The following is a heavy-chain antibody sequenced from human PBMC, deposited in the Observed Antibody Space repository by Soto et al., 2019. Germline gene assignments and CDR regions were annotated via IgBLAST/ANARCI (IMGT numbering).Heavy chain of an antibody. D-gene: IGHD3-22*01. CDR2: INRDGSST. Sequence: PGGSLRHSCAASGFTFSSYWMHLVRQAPGKGLVWVSRINRDGSSTSYADSVKGRFTISRDNAKNTLYLQMNSLRAEDTAVYYCASPIPDRSGYYLGYWGQGTRVTVSS. CDR3: ASPIPDRSGYYLGY. V-gene: IGHV3-74*01. CDR1: GFTFSSYW. J-gene: IGHJ4*02.